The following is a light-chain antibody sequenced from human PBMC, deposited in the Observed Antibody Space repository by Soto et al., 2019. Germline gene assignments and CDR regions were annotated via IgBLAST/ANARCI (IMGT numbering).Light chain of an antibody. J-gene: IGKJ1*01. CDR2: GAS. V-gene: IGKV3-20*01. CDR1: QSLDNKN. CDR3: HHYANKVWT. Sequence: EIVLTQSPGTLSLSPGERVTLSCRASQSLDNKNLAWYQQKPGQSPRLLIYGASRRATDIPDRFSGSGSGTDFSLTISRLEAEDFAVYVCHHYANKVWTFGQGTKVEIK.